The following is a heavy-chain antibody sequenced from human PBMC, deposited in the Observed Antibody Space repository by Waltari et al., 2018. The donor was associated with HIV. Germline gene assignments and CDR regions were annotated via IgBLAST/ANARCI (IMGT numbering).Heavy chain of an antibody. D-gene: IGHD4-17*01. CDR1: GFTFRSYW. CDR2: IRSDGSTT. V-gene: IGHV3-74*01. J-gene: IGHJ3*02. CDR3: ARENTMTYYDALDI. Sequence: EVQLVESGGGLVQPGGSLRLSCAASGFTFRSYWMHWVRQAPGKGLVWVSWIRSDGSTTNYADSVKGRLTISRDNAKITLYLQMNSLRADDTAVYYCARENTMTYYDALDIWGQGTMVTVSS.